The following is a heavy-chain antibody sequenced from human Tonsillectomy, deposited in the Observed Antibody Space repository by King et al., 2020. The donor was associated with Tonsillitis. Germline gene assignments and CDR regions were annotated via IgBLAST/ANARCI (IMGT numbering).Heavy chain of an antibody. Sequence: VQLVESGGGVVQPGRSLRLSCAASGFTFSNYDMHWVRQAPGKGLEWVAVISYDGSNKYYAESVKGRFTISSDNSKKTLFLQMTSLRVEDTAVYYCTRGDDCSGGSCHYYGMDVWGQGTTVTVSS. CDR2: ISYDGSNK. J-gene: IGHJ6*02. CDR1: GFTFSNYD. D-gene: IGHD2-15*01. CDR3: TRGDDCSGGSCHYYGMDV. V-gene: IGHV3-33*05.